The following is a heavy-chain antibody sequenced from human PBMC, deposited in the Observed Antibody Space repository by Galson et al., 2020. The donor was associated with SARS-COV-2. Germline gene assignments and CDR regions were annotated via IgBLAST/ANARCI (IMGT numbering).Heavy chain of an antibody. D-gene: IGHD3-16*01. Sequence: ASVKVSCKAAGYTFTNYGVSWVRQAPGQGPEWMGWTSGYNGNTKYADKFQGRVTMTTDTSTSTGYMELSNLRSDDTAVYYCARDGLYYDIINGPSRIEFWCQGSRVIVSS. CDR2: TSGYNGNT. CDR3: ARDGLYYDIINGPSRIEF. V-gene: IGHV1-18*04. CDR1: GYTFTNYG. J-gene: IGHJ1*01.